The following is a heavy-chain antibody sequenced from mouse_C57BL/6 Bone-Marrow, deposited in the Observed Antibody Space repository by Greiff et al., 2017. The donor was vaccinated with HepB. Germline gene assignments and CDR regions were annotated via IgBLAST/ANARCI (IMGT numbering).Heavy chain of an antibody. CDR2: IDPENGDT. D-gene: IGHD2-4*01. J-gene: IGHJ3*01. Sequence: EVQLQQSGAELVRPGASVKLSCTASGFNIKDDYMHWVKQRPEQGLEWIGWIDPENGDTEYASKFQGKATITADTSSNKAYLQLSSLTSEDTAVYYCTTYDYDGAYWGQGTLVTVSA. CDR3: TTYDYDGAY. CDR1: GFNIKDDY. V-gene: IGHV14-4*01.